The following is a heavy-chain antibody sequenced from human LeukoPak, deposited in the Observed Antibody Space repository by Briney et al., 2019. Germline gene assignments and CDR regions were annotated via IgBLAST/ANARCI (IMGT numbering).Heavy chain of an antibody. CDR2: ISSSSSYI. D-gene: IGHD6-13*01. Sequence: GGSLRLSCAASGFTFSSYSMNWVRQAPGKGLEWVSSISSSSSYIYYADSVKGRFTISRDNAKNSLYLQMNSLRAEDTAVYYCACDWVAAAGTEFDYWGQGTLVTVSS. J-gene: IGHJ4*02. CDR3: ACDWVAAAGTEFDY. V-gene: IGHV3-21*01. CDR1: GFTFSSYS.